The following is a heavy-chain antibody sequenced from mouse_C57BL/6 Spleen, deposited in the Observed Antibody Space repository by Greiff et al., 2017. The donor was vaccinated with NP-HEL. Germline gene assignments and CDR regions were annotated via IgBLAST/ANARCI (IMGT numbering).Heavy chain of an antibody. CDR1: GYTFTSYG. CDR2: IHPNSGST. V-gene: IGHV1-64*01. D-gene: IGHD1-1*01. CDR3: TRKGSSCGYFDV. J-gene: IGHJ1*03. Sequence: QVQLKQPGAELVKPGASVKLSCKASGYTFTSYGMHWVKQRPGQGLEWIGMIHPNSGSTNYNENFKSKATLTVDKASSTAYMQLSSLTSEDSTVYCCTRKGSSCGYFDVWGTGTTVTVSS.